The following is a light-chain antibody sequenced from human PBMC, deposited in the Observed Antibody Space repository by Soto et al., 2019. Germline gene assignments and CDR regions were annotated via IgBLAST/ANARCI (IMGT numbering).Light chain of an antibody. CDR3: QQYGASVTVT. CDR2: GTS. J-gene: IGKJ2*01. Sequence: EIVLTQSPGTLSLSPGERATLSCRASQSVTSGYLTWYQQKPGQAPRLLIFGTSSRATGIPDRFSGSGSGTDFTLTISRLEAEDVAVYYCQQYGASVTVTFGQGTKLEIK. CDR1: QSVTSGY. V-gene: IGKV3-20*01.